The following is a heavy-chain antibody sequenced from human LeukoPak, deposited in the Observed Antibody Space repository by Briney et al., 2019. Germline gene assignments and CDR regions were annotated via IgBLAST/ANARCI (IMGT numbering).Heavy chain of an antibody. D-gene: IGHD3-10*01. Sequence: GGSLRLSCAASGFTFSSDRISWVRQALGKGLERVSYISSSGSTIYYAHSVKGRFTISRDNAKNSLYLQMNSVRAEDTAVYYCARGGGDFGVLSSWGRGTVVTVSS. CDR2: ISSSGSTI. J-gene: IGHJ4*02. V-gene: IGHV3-48*04. CDR3: ARGGGDFGVLSS. CDR1: GFTFSSDR.